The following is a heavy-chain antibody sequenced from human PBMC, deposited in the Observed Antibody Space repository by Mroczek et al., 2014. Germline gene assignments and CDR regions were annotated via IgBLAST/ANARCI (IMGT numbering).Heavy chain of an antibody. D-gene: IGHD7-27*01. CDR3: TKGWEANWAPGVLLEH. V-gene: IGHV3-9*01. CDR1: GFTFGDYA. J-gene: IGHJ4*02. Sequence: EVQLVESGGGLVQPGKSLRLSCAASGFTFGDYAMHWVRQPPGKGLEWVSGINWKSSNVGYADSVKGRFTISRDNAKNSLYLQLNNVRPEDTGLYYCTKGWEANWAPGVLLEHWGQGTLVTVSS. CDR2: INWKSSNV.